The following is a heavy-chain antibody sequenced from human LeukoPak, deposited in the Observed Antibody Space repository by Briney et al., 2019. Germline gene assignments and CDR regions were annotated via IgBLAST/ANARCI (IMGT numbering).Heavy chain of an antibody. CDR2: ISSGGST. CDR3: ARGGDSSGSRRTACDI. CDR1: EFSVSGNY. D-gene: IGHD3-22*01. V-gene: IGHV3-53*05. Sequence: GGSLRLSCAASEFSVSGNYMSWVRQAPGKGVEWVSVISSGGSTYYAESVKGRFTLSRDNSKNTLYLQMNSLRVEDTAAYFCARGGDSSGSRRTACDIWGQGTMVTVSS. J-gene: IGHJ3*02.